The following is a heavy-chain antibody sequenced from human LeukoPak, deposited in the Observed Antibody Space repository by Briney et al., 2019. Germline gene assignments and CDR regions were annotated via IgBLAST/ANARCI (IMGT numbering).Heavy chain of an antibody. D-gene: IGHD4-17*01. V-gene: IGHV4-39*07. J-gene: IGHJ4*02. CDR1: GGSISSSSYY. CDR3: ARDHSRDYGDAYFDY. Sequence: PSGTLSLTCIVSGGSISSSSYYWGWIRQPPGKGLEWIGRIYYRGSTYYNPSLKSRVTISVDTSKNQFSQKLSSVTAADTAVYYCARDHSRDYGDAYFDYWGQGTLVTVSS. CDR2: IYYRGST.